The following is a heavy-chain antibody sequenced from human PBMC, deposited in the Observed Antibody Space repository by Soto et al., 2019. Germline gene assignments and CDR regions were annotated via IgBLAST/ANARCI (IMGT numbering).Heavy chain of an antibody. J-gene: IGHJ6*03. Sequence: EVQLVESGGGLVQPGGSLRLSCAASGFTFSSYWMSWVRQAPGKGLEWVANIKQDGSEKYYVDSVKGRFTIARGNAKNSLNLQMNSMRAEDTAVYSCARDSGYLRGDYYYYYMDVWGKGTTVTVSS. CDR1: GFTFSSYW. V-gene: IGHV3-7*01. D-gene: IGHD5-18*01. CDR3: ARDSGYLRGDYYYYYMDV. CDR2: IKQDGSEK.